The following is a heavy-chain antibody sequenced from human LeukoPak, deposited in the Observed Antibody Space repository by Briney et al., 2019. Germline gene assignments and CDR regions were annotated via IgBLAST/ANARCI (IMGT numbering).Heavy chain of an antibody. V-gene: IGHV3-66*02. CDR1: GIVVSDNY. D-gene: IGHD1-14*01. Sequence: GGSLRLSCAASGIVVSDNYMTWVRQAPGQGLEWVSLIKSGGDTTYADSVKGRFTISRDNSKNTLYLQMNSLRVEDTGVYYCTYPAAEGYHYYYMDVSGKGTTVTVYS. J-gene: IGHJ6*03. CDR3: TYPAAEGYHYYYMDV. CDR2: IKSGGDT.